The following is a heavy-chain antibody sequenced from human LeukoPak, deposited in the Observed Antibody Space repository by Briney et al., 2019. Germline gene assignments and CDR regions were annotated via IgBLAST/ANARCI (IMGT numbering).Heavy chain of an antibody. Sequence: GASVNVSCKASGYTFTGYYMHWVRQAPGQGLEWMGWINPNSGGTNYAQKFQGRVTMTRDTSISTAYMELSRLRSDDTAVYYCARDMGDGYNPPFDYWGQGTLVTVSS. D-gene: IGHD5-24*01. CDR1: GYTFTGYY. V-gene: IGHV1-2*02. CDR2: INPNSGGT. J-gene: IGHJ4*02. CDR3: ARDMGDGYNPPFDY.